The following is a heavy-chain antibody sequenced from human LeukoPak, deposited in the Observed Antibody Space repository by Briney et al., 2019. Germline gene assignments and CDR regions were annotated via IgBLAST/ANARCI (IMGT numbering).Heavy chain of an antibody. Sequence: SETLSLTCTVSGGSISSGASDWGWIRQHPKRGLEWVGYINHSGSTYYNPSLGSRVTMSVDTSKNQFSLKLSSVAAADSAVYYCARAARQGFTMIVVPFFYFDLWGPGTLVTVSS. CDR2: INHSGST. CDR1: GGSISSGASD. CDR3: ARAARQGFTMIVVPFFYFDL. V-gene: IGHV4-31*03. J-gene: IGHJ2*01. D-gene: IGHD3-22*01.